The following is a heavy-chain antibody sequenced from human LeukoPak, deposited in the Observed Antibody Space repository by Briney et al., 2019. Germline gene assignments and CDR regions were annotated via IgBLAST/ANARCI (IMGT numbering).Heavy chain of an antibody. J-gene: IGHJ6*02. CDR3: AREKLGRWEPLFDYGMDV. Sequence: PSETLSLTCTVSGGSVSSGDYYWSWIRQPPGKGLEWIGSVYHSGETYYNPSLNSRVTISVDKSKNQLSLKLNSVTAADTAVYYCAREKLGRWEPLFDYGMDVWGQGTTVTVSS. D-gene: IGHD1-26*01. V-gene: IGHV4-30-2*01. CDR2: VYHSGET. CDR1: GGSVSSGDYY.